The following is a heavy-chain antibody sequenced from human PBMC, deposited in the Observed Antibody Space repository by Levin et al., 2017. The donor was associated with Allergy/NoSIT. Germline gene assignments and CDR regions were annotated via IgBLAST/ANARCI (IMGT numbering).Heavy chain of an antibody. CDR1: GLNFAAYG. D-gene: IGHD3-10*01. CDR3: TGRGVDY. CDR2: ISSGGGSI. Sequence: GGSLRLSCITSGLNFAAYGMNWVRQAPGKGLEWLSYISSGGGSIFYADSVKGRFTISRDVAKKLLFLHMNNLRVEDTAVYYCTGRGVDYWGQGTLVTVSS. J-gene: IGHJ4*02. V-gene: IGHV3-48*04.